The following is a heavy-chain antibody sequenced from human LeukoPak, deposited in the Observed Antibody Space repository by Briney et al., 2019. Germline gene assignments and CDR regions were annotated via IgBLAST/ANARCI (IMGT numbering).Heavy chain of an antibody. D-gene: IGHD4-17*01. J-gene: IGHJ4*02. Sequence: PSETLSLTCAVYGGSFSDYYWSWIRQPPGKGLEWIGDINHREVTNYNPSLKSRVIISVDTSKNQFSLKLTSVTAADAAVYYCASYPLYGDYFDYWGQGTLVTVSS. CDR1: GGSFSDYY. V-gene: IGHV4-34*01. CDR3: ASYPLYGDYFDY. CDR2: INHREVT.